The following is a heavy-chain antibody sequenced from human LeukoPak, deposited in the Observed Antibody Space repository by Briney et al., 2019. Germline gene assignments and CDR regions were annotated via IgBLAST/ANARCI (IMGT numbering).Heavy chain of an antibody. CDR2: IYHTEST. Sequence: SETLSLTCIVSGYSISSGYYWGWIRQPPGKGLEWIGSIYHTESTYYNPSLNSRVTISVDTSKNQFSLKLSSVTAADTAVYYCARSAPILTGYYDYWGQGTLVTVSS. CDR1: GYSISSGYY. V-gene: IGHV4-38-2*02. D-gene: IGHD3-9*01. J-gene: IGHJ4*02. CDR3: ARSAPILTGYYDY.